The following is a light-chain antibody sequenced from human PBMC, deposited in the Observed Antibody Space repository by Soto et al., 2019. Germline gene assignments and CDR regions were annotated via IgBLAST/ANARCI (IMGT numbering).Light chain of an antibody. V-gene: IGKV3-20*01. CDR3: QQYGTSLPIT. Sequence: ERGTLLGGHILVVSANCVAWYQQKPGQAPRLLIYAASSRATGIPDRFRGIGSRTDFTLTISILESGDFAVYFCQQYGTSLPITFGQGTRLEIK. CDR2: AAS. J-gene: IGKJ5*01. CDR1: LVVSANC.